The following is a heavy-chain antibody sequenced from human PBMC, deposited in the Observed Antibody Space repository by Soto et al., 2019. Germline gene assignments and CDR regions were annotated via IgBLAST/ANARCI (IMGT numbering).Heavy chain of an antibody. J-gene: IGHJ4*02. V-gene: IGHV3-30*18. Sequence: GSLRLSCAASGFTFSSYGMHWVRQAPGKGLEWVAVISYDGSNKYYADSVKGRFTISRDNSKNTLYLQMNSLRAEDTAVYYCAKDSYSYYYDSSGYPDYWGQGTLVTVSS. D-gene: IGHD3-22*01. CDR1: GFTFSSYG. CDR3: AKDSYSYYYDSSGYPDY. CDR2: ISYDGSNK.